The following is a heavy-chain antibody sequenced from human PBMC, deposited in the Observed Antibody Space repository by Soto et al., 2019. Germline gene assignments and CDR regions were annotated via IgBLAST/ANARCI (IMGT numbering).Heavy chain of an antibody. D-gene: IGHD3-22*01. CDR3: AKMETNHDSSGLDY. Sequence: EVQLLESGGGLVQPGGSLRLSCAPSGFTFSIHAMSWVRQAPGKGLEWVSTISASGGNTKHADSVKGRFTISRDNSENTLYLQMHSLRADDTAVYYCAKMETNHDSSGLDYWGQGTLVTVSS. V-gene: IGHV3-23*01. J-gene: IGHJ4*02. CDR2: ISASGGNT. CDR1: GFTFSIHA.